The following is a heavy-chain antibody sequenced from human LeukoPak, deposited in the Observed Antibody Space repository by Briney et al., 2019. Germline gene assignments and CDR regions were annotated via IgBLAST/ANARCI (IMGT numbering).Heavy chain of an antibody. V-gene: IGHV3-33*01. D-gene: IGHD2-15*01. CDR3: ARDTGCSGGTCYSFYDS. CDR2: IWYDGSNK. Sequence: PGGSLRLSCAASGFTFSSYGMHWVRQAPGKGLEWVAVIWYDGSNKYYADSVKGRFTISRDNSKNTLYLQMNSLRAEDTAVYYCARDTGCSGGTCYSFYDSWGQGTLVTVSS. CDR1: GFTFSSYG. J-gene: IGHJ4*02.